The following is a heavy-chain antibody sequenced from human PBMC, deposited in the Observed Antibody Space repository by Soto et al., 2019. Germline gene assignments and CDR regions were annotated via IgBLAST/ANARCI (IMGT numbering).Heavy chain of an antibody. CDR3: ARRLYGDYDY. CDR2: ISTYNGNT. CDR1: GYSFTTSG. V-gene: IGHV1-18*01. Sequence: QAQLVQSGAEVKEPGASVKVSCKASGYSFTTSGITWVRQAPGQGLEWMGWISTYNGNTNYAQKLQDRVTLTTDTSTSTAYMELRSLRSDDTAVYSGARRLYGDYDYWGQGTLVTVSS. D-gene: IGHD4-17*01. J-gene: IGHJ4*02.